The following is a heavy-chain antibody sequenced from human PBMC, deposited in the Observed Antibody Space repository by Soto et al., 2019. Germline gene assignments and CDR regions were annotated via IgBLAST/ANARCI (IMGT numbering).Heavy chain of an antibody. Sequence: GESLKISCKGSGYSFTIYWIGWVRQMPGKGLEWMGIIYPGDSDTRYSPSFQGQVTISADKSISTAYLQWSSLKASDTAMYYCASPIXYSSSGRKYYYYYGMDVWGQGTTVTVSS. J-gene: IGHJ6*02. CDR2: IYPGDSDT. CDR1: GYSFTIYW. D-gene: IGHD6-13*01. CDR3: ASPIXYSSSGRKYYYYYGMDV. V-gene: IGHV5-51*01.